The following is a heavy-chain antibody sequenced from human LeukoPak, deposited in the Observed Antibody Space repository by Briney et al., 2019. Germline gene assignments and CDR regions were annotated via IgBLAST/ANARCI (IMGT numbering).Heavy chain of an antibody. Sequence: SETLSLTCAVYGGSFSGYYWSWIRQPPGKGLEWIGEINHSGSTNYNPSLKSRVTISVDKSKNQFSLKLSSVTVADTAVYYCASSAFGEVFDYWGQGTLVTVSS. J-gene: IGHJ4*02. CDR3: ASSAFGEVFDY. CDR2: INHSGST. V-gene: IGHV4-34*01. CDR1: GGSFSGYY. D-gene: IGHD3-10*01.